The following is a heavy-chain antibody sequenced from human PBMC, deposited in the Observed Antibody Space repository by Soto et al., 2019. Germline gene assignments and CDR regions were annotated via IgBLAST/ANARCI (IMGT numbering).Heavy chain of an antibody. V-gene: IGHV4-31*03. J-gene: IGHJ4*02. CDR3: ARDWGSSGSPN. CDR1: GHSLSSGGYY. Sequence: SETLSLTCTVSGHSLSSGGYYWSWIRQHPGKGLEWVGYIYFTGSTLYNPSLKSRLAMSLDTSKNQFSLRLTSVTAADTAVYFCARDWGSSGSPNWGQGTLVTVSS. D-gene: IGHD6-19*01. CDR2: IYFTGST.